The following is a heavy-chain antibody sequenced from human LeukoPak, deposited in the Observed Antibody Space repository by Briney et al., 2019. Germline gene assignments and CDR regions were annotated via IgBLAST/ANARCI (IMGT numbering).Heavy chain of an antibody. V-gene: IGHV3-11*01. CDR3: ARGDYSRYAFDF. D-gene: IGHD4-11*01. Sequence: GGSLRLSCAASGFTFSNYYMSWIRQAPGKGLEWVSYINAIGTTTYYADSLKGRFSISRDNAKNSLSLQMDSLRAEDTAVYYCARGDYSRYAFDFWGQGTMVTVSS. J-gene: IGHJ3*01. CDR1: GFTFSNYY. CDR2: INAIGTTT.